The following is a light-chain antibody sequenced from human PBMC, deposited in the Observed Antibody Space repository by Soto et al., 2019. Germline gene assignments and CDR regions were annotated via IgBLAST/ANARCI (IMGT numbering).Light chain of an antibody. V-gene: IGKV3-20*01. CDR3: QQYGSSRT. CDR2: GAS. Sequence: EIELTQSPGTLSLSPGERATLSCRASQSVSSSYLAWYQQKPGQAPRLLIYGASSRATGIPDRFSGSGSGTDFTLTISRLEPEDFAAYYCQQYGSSRTFGQGTKVDIK. J-gene: IGKJ1*01. CDR1: QSVSSSY.